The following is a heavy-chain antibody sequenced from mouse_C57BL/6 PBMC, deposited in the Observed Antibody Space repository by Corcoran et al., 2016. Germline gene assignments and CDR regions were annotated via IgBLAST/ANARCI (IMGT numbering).Heavy chain of an antibody. D-gene: IGHD2-1*01. V-gene: IGHV1-22*01. CDR1: GYTFTDYN. CDR3: ARGHYGNYYYDY. CDR2: INPNNGGT. Sequence: EVQLQQSGPELVKPGASVKMSCKASGYTFTDYNMHWVKQSHGKSLEWIGYINPNNGGTSYNQKFKGKATLTVNKSSSTAYMELRSLTSEDSAVYYCARGHYGNYYYDYWGQGTTLTVSS. J-gene: IGHJ2*01.